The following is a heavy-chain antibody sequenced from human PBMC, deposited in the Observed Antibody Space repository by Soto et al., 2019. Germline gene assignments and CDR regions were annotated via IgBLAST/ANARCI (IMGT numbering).Heavy chain of an antibody. CDR3: ARTKYYYGSGSYSAFYYYYGMDV. V-gene: IGHV1-69*13. J-gene: IGHJ6*02. CDR2: IIPIFGTA. CDR1: GGTFSSYA. Sequence: SVKVSCKASGGTFSSYAISWVQQAPGQGLEWMGGIIPIFGTANYAQKFQGRVTITADESTSTAYMELSSLRSEDTAVYYCARTKYYYGSGSYSAFYYYYGMDVWGQGTTVTVSS. D-gene: IGHD3-10*01.